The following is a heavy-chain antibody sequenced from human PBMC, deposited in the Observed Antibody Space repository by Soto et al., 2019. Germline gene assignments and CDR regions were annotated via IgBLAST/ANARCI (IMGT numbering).Heavy chain of an antibody. CDR1: GYTFTGYY. CDR2: MNPNSGNT. V-gene: IGHV1-8*02. D-gene: IGHD5-12*01. CDR3: ARERGGYSDY. J-gene: IGHJ4*02. Sequence: ASVKVSCKASGYTFTGYYMHWVRQATGQGLEWMGWMNPNSGNTGYAQKFQGRVTMTRNTSISTAYMELSSLRSEDTAVYYCARERGGYSDYWGQGTLVTSPQ.